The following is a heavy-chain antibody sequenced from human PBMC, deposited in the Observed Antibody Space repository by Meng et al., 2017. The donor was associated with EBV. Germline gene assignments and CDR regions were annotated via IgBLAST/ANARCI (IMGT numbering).Heavy chain of an antibody. CDR2: MNPNSGNT. CDR3: ARGVGTIFGVVIKNWFDP. CDR1: GYTFTSYD. D-gene: IGHD3-3*01. J-gene: IGHJ5*02. V-gene: IGHV1-8*01. Sequence: VRLVRYGDEVKKPGASVKFSCKASGYTFTSYDINWVRQATGQGLEWMGWMNPNSGNTGYAQKFQGRVTMTRNTSISTAYMELSSLRSEDTAVYYCARGVGTIFGVVIKNWFDPWGQGTLVTVSS.